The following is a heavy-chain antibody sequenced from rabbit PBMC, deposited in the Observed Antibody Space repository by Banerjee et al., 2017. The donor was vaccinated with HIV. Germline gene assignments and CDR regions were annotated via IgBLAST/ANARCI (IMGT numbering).Heavy chain of an antibody. CDR3: ARFPLDGSSGWGTDL. J-gene: IGHJ4*01. Sequence: QSLEESGGDLVKPGASLTLTCTASGFSFSGGYRISWVRQAPGKGLEWIAYIYPDYGSTDYASWAKGRFTVSKTSSTTVTLQMTSLTAADTATYFCARFPLDGSSGWGTDLWGP. CDR2: IYPDYGST. D-gene: IGHD4-1*01. CDR1: GFSFSGGYR. V-gene: IGHV1S40*01.